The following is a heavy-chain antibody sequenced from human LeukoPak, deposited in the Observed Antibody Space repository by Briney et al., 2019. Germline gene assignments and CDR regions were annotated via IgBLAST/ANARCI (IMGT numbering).Heavy chain of an antibody. CDR3: ARAWLAASWYYYMDV. CDR1: GYSISDGYY. V-gene: IGHV4-38-2*02. CDR2: IYHSGCT. D-gene: IGHD6-19*01. J-gene: IGHJ6*03. Sequence: SETLSLTCTVSGYSISDGYYRGWIRQPPGKGLEWIGSIYHSGCTYYNPSLKSRLTMSVATSKNQFSLRLSSVTAADTAVYYCARAWLAASWYYYMDVWGKGTTVTVSS.